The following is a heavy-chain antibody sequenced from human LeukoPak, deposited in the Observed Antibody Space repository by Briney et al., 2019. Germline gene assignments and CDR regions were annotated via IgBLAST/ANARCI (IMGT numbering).Heavy chain of an antibody. CDR1: GFTFSSYA. D-gene: IGHD6-6*01. CDR2: ISGSGGNT. J-gene: IGHJ4*02. V-gene: IGHV3-23*01. CDR3: ARTAADYSSSSFDY. Sequence: SGESLRLSCAASGFTFSSYAMSWVRQAPGKGLEWVSSISGSGGNTYYADSVKGRFTISRYHCKNTLYLQMNSLRVEDTAVYYCARTAADYSSSSFDYWGEGTLVTVSS.